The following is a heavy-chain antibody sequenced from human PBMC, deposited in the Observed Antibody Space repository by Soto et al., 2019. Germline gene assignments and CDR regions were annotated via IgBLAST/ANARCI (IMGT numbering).Heavy chain of an antibody. V-gene: IGHV2-5*01. Sequence: SGPTLVNPTQTLTLTCTFSGFSLSTSGVGVGWIRQPPGKALEWLALIYWNDDKRYSPSLKSRLTITKDTSKNQVVLTMTNMDPVDTATYYCAHSGIGYYDSSGYRPFGYWGQGTLVTVSS. CDR1: GFSLSTSGVG. CDR2: IYWNDDK. J-gene: IGHJ4*02. CDR3: AHSGIGYYDSSGYRPFGY. D-gene: IGHD3-22*01.